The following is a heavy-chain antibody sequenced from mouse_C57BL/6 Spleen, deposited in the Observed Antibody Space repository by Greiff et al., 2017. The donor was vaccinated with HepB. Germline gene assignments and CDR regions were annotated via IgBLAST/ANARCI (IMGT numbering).Heavy chain of an antibody. CDR2: INPYNGGT. Sequence: VQLQQSGPVLVKPGASVKMSCKASGYTFTDYYMNWVKQSHGKSLEWIGVINPYNGGTSYNQKFKGKATLTVDKSSSTAYMELNSLTSEDSAVYYCAREGDSNRFDYWGQGTTLTVSS. V-gene: IGHV1-19*01. D-gene: IGHD2-5*01. CDR1: GYTFTDYY. J-gene: IGHJ2*01. CDR3: AREGDSNRFDY.